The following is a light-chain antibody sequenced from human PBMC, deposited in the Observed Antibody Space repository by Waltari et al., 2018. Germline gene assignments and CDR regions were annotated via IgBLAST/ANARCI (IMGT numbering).Light chain of an antibody. V-gene: IGLV2-23*02. CDR1: SSDVGTYDL. J-gene: IGLJ3*02. CDR3: SSYVHTRFWV. CDR2: EVN. Sequence: GQSITISCTGTSSDVGTYDLVSWYQQHPGKAPKLMIYEVNKRPSGVSNRFSGSKSGNTASLTISGLQAEDEADYYCSSYVHTRFWVFGGGTKMTVL.